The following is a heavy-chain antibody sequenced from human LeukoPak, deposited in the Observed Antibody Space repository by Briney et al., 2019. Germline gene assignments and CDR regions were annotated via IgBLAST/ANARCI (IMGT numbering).Heavy chain of an antibody. CDR1: GGSISSYY. D-gene: IGHD3-10*01. J-gene: IGHJ4*02. CDR2: IYYSGRT. Sequence: SEPLSLTCTVSGGSISSYYWRWIRQPPGKALVGFGYIYYSGRTNYTPSLKSRVTISVDTSKNQFSLKLSSVTAADTAVYYCARHESLLWFVDRPPFDYWGQGTLVTVSS. V-gene: IGHV4-59*08. CDR3: ARHESLLWFVDRPPFDY.